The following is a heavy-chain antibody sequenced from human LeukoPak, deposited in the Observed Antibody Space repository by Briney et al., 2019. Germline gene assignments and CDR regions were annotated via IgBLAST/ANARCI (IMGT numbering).Heavy chain of an antibody. CDR2: IWYDGSNK. J-gene: IGHJ3*02. CDR3: ARPRDIAVAANDAFDI. V-gene: IGHV3-33*01. CDR1: GFTFSSYG. Sequence: GSLRLSCAASGFTFSSYGMHWVRQAPGKGLEWVAVIWYDGSNKYYADSVKGRFTISRDNSKNTLYLQMNSLRAEDTAVYYCARPRDIAVAANDAFDIWGQGTMVTVSS. D-gene: IGHD6-19*01.